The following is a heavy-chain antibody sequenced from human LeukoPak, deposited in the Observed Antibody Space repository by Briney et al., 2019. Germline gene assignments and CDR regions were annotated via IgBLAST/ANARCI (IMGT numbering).Heavy chain of an antibody. CDR1: GFTFSTSG. CDR3: ARSAGYSDY. D-gene: IGHD5-18*01. J-gene: IGHJ4*02. Sequence: GGSLRLSCAASGFTFSTSGMNWVRQTPGKGLEWVSYISSSGSTIYYADSVKGRFTISRDNAKNSLYLQMNSLRAEDTAVYYCARSAGYSDYWGQGTLVTVSS. V-gene: IGHV3-48*04. CDR2: ISSSGSTI.